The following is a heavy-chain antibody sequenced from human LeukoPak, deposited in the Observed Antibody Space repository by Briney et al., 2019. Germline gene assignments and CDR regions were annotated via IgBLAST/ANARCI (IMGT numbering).Heavy chain of an antibody. D-gene: IGHD2-2*01. Sequence: GGSLRLSCAASGFTFSSYVMNWVRQAPGRGLERVSVISGGGGSTYYADSVKGRFTISRDNSKNTLFRRMNSLRAEDTAVYYCAKGGYCSSTSCYVGWFDPWGQGTLVTVSS. CDR3: AKGGYCSSTSCYVGWFDP. J-gene: IGHJ5*02. V-gene: IGHV3-23*01. CDR1: GFTFSSYV. CDR2: ISGGGGST.